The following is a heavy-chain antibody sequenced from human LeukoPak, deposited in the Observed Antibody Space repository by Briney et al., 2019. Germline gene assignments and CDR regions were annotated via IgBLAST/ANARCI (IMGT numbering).Heavy chain of an antibody. V-gene: IGHV1-69*05. CDR2: IIPIFGTA. CDR1: GGTFSSYA. CDR3: ASSWGMGNWFDP. D-gene: IGHD2-8*01. J-gene: IGHJ5*02. Sequence: ASVKVSCKASGGTFSSYAISWVRQAPGQGLEWMGGIIPIFGTADYAQKFQGRVTITTDESTTTAYMELSSLRSEDTAVYYCASSWGMGNWFDPWGQGTLVTVSS.